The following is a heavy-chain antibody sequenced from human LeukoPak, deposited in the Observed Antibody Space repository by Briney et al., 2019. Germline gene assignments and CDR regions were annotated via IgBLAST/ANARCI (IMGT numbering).Heavy chain of an antibody. J-gene: IGHJ4*02. Sequence: GGSLRLSCTVSGFTFDDYAMHWVRQVPGKGLEWGSVISNSGGSTFYADSVKGRFTISRDNSKNTLYLQMNSLRAEDTAVYYCAKRASGSGTSLYYFDYWGQGTLVTVSS. V-gene: IGHV3-23*01. CDR2: ISNSGGST. CDR1: GFTFDDYA. D-gene: IGHD3-10*01. CDR3: AKRASGSGTSLYYFDY.